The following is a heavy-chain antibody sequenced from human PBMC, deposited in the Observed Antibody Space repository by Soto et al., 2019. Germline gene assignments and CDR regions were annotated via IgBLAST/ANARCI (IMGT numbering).Heavy chain of an antibody. CDR3: AKVRYSSPMGYYYGMDV. CDR1: GVTFSKFI. CDR2: IIPIFGTA. D-gene: IGHD6-19*01. V-gene: IGHV1-69*01. J-gene: IGHJ6*02. Sequence: QVQLEQSGGEVKKPGSSVKVSCKASGVTFSKFIVTWVRQAPGLGLEWVGGIIPIFGTANYAQKFQGRVTITADEPTSTSYMEVNNLRSEDTAVYYCAKVRYSSPMGYYYGMDVWGRGTTVTVSS.